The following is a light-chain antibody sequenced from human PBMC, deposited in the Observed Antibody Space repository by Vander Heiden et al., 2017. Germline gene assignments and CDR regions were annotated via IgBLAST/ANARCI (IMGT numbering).Light chain of an antibody. CDR1: QSLLHSNGYNY. J-gene: IGKJ4*01. Sequence: DIVMTQSPLSLPVTPGEPASISCRSSQSLLHSNGYNYLDWYLQKPGQSPQLLIYLGSNRASGVPDRFSGSGSGTDFTLKISRVEAEDVGVYYCRQGLQTPIVFGGGTKVEIK. V-gene: IGKV2-28*01. CDR3: RQGLQTPIV. CDR2: LGS.